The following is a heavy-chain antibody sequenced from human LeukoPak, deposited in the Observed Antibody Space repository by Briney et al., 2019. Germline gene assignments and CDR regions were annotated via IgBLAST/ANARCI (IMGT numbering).Heavy chain of an antibody. V-gene: IGHV1-3*01. Sequence: ASVKVSCKASGYTFTSYAMHWVRQAPGQRLEWMGWINAGNGNTKYSQKSQGRVTITRDTSASTAYMELSSLRSEDTAVYYCARDLDGDYPDYWGQGTLVTVSS. CDR1: GYTFTSYA. CDR2: INAGNGNT. D-gene: IGHD4-17*01. CDR3: ARDLDGDYPDY. J-gene: IGHJ4*02.